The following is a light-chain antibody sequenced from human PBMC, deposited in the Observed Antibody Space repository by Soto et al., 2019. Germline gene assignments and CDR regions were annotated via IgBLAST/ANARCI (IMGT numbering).Light chain of an antibody. V-gene: IGLV3-27*01. J-gene: IGLJ3*02. CDR3: YSPTDDNWV. CDR2: KDS. CDR1: VLAKNH. Sequence: SYELTQSSSVSVSLGQTARITCSGDVLAKNHARWLQQKPGQAPVVLLYKDSERPSGISERFSGSSSGTIVTLTISGAQAGDEADYYCYSPTDDNWVFGGGTKVTVL.